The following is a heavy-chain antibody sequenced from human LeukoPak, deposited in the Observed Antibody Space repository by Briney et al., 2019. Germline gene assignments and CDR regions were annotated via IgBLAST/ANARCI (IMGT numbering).Heavy chain of an antibody. V-gene: IGHV3-48*04. Sequence: PGGSLRLSCAASGFTFSSYGMHWVHQAPGKGLEWVSYISSSGSTIYYADSVKGRFTISRDNAKNSLYLQMNSLRAEDTAVYYCARVNIMACHFDYWGQGTLVTVSS. J-gene: IGHJ4*02. CDR1: GFTFSSYG. CDR3: ARVNIMACHFDY. CDR2: ISSSGSTI. D-gene: IGHD2/OR15-2a*01.